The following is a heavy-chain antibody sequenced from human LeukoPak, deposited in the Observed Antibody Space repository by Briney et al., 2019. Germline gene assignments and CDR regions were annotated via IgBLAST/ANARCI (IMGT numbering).Heavy chain of an antibody. CDR3: ARGLHYVDV. CDR2: IYKTGHA. V-gene: IGHV4-39*02. CDR1: GGSLTGISNY. J-gene: IGHJ6*03. D-gene: IGHD2-15*01. Sequence: SETLSLTCTVSGGSLTGISNYWTWLRQPPGKELEWIGKIYKTGHADYNPSLKSRVTLSVDTTNNQFSLRLTSATAADTAVYYCARGLHYVDVWGKGITVSVSS.